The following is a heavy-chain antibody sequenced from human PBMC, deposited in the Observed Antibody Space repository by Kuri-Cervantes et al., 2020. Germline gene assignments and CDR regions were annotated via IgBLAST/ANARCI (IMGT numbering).Heavy chain of an antibody. CDR3: ARDSRVGWFDP. CDR1: GGSFGGYY. CDR2: IYYSGST. Sequence: GSLRLSCAVYGGSFGGYYWSWIRQPPGKGLEWIGYIYYSGSTNYNPSLKSRVTISVDTSKNQFSLKLSSVTAADTAVYYCARDSRVGWFDPWGQGTLVTVSS. J-gene: IGHJ5*02. V-gene: IGHV4-59*01. D-gene: IGHD2-15*01.